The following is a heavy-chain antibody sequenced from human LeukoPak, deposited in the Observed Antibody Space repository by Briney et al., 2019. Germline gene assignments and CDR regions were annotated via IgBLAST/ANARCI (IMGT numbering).Heavy chain of an antibody. CDR2: SSSSDDGK. V-gene: IGHV3-23*01. J-gene: IGHJ4*02. CDR3: ARDPCGGGSCFYYFDY. Sequence: QPGGSLRLSCTASGLSLNSYAISWVRQVPGKGLEWVSASSSSDDGKWYADSVRGRFTISRDTSKNTLYLQMNSLRAEDTAVYYCARDPCGGGSCFYYFDYWGQGTLVTVSS. D-gene: IGHD2-15*01. CDR1: GLSLNSYA.